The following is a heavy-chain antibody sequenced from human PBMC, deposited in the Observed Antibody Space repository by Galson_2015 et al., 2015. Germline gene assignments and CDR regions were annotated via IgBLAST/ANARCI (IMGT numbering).Heavy chain of an antibody. V-gene: IGHV3-30*14. Sequence: SLRLSCAASGFTFSAYAMHWVRQAPGKGLEWVAVISYDGSKKYYADSVKGRFTISRDNSKNTLYLQMNSLRAEDTAVYYCARGHSGWYFDYWGQGTLVTVSS. D-gene: IGHD6-19*01. CDR1: GFTFSAYA. CDR3: ARGHSGWYFDY. J-gene: IGHJ4*02. CDR2: ISYDGSKK.